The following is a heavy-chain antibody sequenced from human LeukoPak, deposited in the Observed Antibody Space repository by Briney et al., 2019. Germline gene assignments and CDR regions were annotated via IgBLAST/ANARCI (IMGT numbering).Heavy chain of an antibody. J-gene: IGHJ5*02. Sequence: SETLSLTCTVSGGSISSSSYYWGWIRQPPGKGLEWIGSIYYSGSTYYNPSLKSRVTISVETSKNQFSLKLSSVTAADTAVYYCAREIIAVAGKGWFDPWGQGTLVTVSS. CDR3: AREIIAVAGKGWFDP. CDR2: IYYSGST. D-gene: IGHD6-19*01. CDR1: GGSISSSSYY. V-gene: IGHV4-39*07.